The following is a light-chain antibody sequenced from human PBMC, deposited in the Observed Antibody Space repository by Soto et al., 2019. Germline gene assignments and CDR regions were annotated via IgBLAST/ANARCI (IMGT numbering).Light chain of an antibody. J-gene: IGKJ2*01. CDR2: KAS. V-gene: IGKV1-5*03. CDR3: QQYDRFPYT. Sequence: DIQMTQSASKLSASIGDTVIITCRASQSINSWLAWYQQKPGKAPKLLIHKASTLESGVPSRFSGSESGTEFTLTISSLQPDDFATFYCQQYDRFPYTFGQGTKLEIK. CDR1: QSINSW.